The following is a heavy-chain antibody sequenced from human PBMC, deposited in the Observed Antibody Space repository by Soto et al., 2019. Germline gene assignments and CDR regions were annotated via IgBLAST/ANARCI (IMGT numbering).Heavy chain of an antibody. CDR2: ISYDGSNK. CDR3: ARDLNYYDSSGSQGDAFDI. Sequence: GGSLRLSCAASGFTFSSYAMHWVRQAPGKGLEWVAVISYDGSNKYYADSVKGRFTISRDNSKNTLYLQMNSLRAEDTAVYYCARDLNYYDSSGSQGDAFDIWGQGTMVTVSS. J-gene: IGHJ3*02. CDR1: GFTFSSYA. D-gene: IGHD3-22*01. V-gene: IGHV3-30-3*01.